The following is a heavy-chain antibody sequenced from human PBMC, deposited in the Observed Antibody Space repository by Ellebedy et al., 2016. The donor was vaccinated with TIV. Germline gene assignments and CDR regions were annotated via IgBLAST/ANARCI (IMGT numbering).Heavy chain of an antibody. CDR1: GFTFSNYA. Sequence: GESLKISCAASGFTFSNYAMSWVRQAPGKGLEWVSAISGSGGSRYYADSVKGRFTISRDNSKNMLYLQMDSLRAEDTAIYYCAKDPRDYGDGRFFDYWGQGTLVTVSS. D-gene: IGHD4-17*01. V-gene: IGHV3-23*01. CDR2: ISGSGGSR. J-gene: IGHJ4*02. CDR3: AKDPRDYGDGRFFDY.